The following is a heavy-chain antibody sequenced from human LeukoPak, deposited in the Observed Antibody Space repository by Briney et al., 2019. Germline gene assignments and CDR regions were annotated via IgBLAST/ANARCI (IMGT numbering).Heavy chain of an antibody. CDR1: GGTFSSYA. V-gene: IGHV1-69*10. CDR2: IIPIIGIA. J-gene: IGHJ6*01. Sequence: GASVKLSCTASGGTFSSYAISWVRQAPGQGLEWMGWIIPIIGIANYAHPFQGRVTITADKSTSTAYLEMSSLRAEDTAVYYCAREFVAAGGSIPTYYYTGMDGGRQASTVTVYS. CDR3: AREFVAAGGSIPTYYYTGMDG. D-gene: IGHD2-15*01.